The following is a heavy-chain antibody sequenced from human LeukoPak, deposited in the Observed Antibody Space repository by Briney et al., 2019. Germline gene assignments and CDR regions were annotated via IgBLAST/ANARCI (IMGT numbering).Heavy chain of an antibody. V-gene: IGHV1-69*05. J-gene: IGHJ4*02. CDR3: ARHDSSGYYYECYFDY. D-gene: IGHD3-22*01. CDR1: GGTFSSYA. Sequence: SVKVSCKASGGTFSSYAISWVRQAPGQGLEWMGGIIPIFGTANYAQKFQGRVTITTDESTSTAYMELSSLRSEDTAVYYCARHDSSGYYYECYFDYWGQGTLVTVSS. CDR2: IIPIFGTA.